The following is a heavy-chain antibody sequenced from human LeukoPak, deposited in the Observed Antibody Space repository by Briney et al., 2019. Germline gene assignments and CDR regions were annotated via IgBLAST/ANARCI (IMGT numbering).Heavy chain of an antibody. D-gene: IGHD3-3*01. CDR1: GYTFTNSY. V-gene: IGHV1-46*01. CDR2: INPDGGNT. J-gene: IGHJ4*02. Sequence: ASVKVSCKASGYTFTNSYIHWVRQAPGQVLEWMGLINPDGGNTNYAQNFQGRVTLTRHTSTSTVYMELRSLRSDDTAVYFRARAPHNYDFWSGYGDPVDYWGQGTLVTVSS. CDR3: ARAPHNYDFWSGYGDPVDY.